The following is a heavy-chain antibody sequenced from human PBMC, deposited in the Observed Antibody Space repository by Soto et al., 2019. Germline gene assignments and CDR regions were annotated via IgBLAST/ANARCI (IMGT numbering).Heavy chain of an antibody. D-gene: IGHD6-19*01. CDR2: IWYDGSNK. J-gene: IGHJ4*02. V-gene: IGHV3-33*08. CDR1: GLTFSTYA. CDR3: ARDLLAVAGTY. Sequence: PGGSLRLSCAASGLTFSTYAMHWVRQAPGKGLEWVAVIWYDGSNKYYADSVKGRFTISRDNSKNTLYLQMNSLRAEDTAVYYCARDLLAVAGTYWGQGTLVTVSS.